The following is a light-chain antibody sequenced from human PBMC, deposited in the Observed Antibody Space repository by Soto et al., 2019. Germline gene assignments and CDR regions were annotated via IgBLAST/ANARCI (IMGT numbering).Light chain of an antibody. CDR3: QQYNNWPPWT. Sequence: DIVMTQSPLSLPVTPGEPASISCRSSQSLLHSNGYNYLDWYLQKPGQSPQLLIYLGSNRASGVPDRFSGSGSGTEFTLTISGLQSEDFAVYYCQQYNNWPPWTFGQGTKVDIK. CDR2: LGS. J-gene: IGKJ1*01. V-gene: IGKV2-28*01. CDR1: QSLLHSNGYNY.